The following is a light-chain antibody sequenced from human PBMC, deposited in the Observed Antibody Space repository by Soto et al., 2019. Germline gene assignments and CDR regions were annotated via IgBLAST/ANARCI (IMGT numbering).Light chain of an antibody. CDR2: EVS. J-gene: IGLJ1*01. CDR1: SSDVGGYNY. V-gene: IGLV2-14*01. CDR3: SSYTSNSSTYV. Sequence: QAVVTQPASVSGSPGQSITISCTGTSSDVGGYNYVSWYQQHPGKAPKLMIYEVSNRPSGVSNRFSGSKSGNTASLTISGLQAEDEADYYCSSYTSNSSTYVFGTGTKLTVL.